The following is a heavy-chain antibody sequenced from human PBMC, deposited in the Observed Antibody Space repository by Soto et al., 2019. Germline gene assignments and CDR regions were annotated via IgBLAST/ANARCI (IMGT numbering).Heavy chain of an antibody. D-gene: IGHD2-2*01. V-gene: IGHV1-3*01. CDR3: ARDLGGYCSSTSCSPKKTYYYYYYMDV. J-gene: IGHJ6*03. Sequence: QVQLVQSGAEVKKPGASVKVSCKASGYTFTSYAMHWVRQAPGQRLEWMGWINAGNGNTKYSQKFQGRVTITRDTSASTAYMELSSLRSEDTAVYYCARDLGGYCSSTSCSPKKTYYYYYYMDVWGKGTTVTVSS. CDR1: GYTFTSYA. CDR2: INAGNGNT.